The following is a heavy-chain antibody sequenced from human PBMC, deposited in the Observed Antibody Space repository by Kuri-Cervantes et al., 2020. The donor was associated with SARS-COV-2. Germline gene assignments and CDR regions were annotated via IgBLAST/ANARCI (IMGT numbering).Heavy chain of an antibody. D-gene: IGHD3-22*01. Sequence: GESLKISCAASGFTFSSYWMSWVRQAPGKGLEWVANIKQDGSEKYYVDSVKGRFTISRDNAKNSLYLQMNSLRAEDTAVYYCASAYYYDSSGTDDAFDIWGQGTMVTVSS. CDR2: IKQDGSEK. V-gene: IGHV3-7*01. CDR3: ASAYYYDSSGTDDAFDI. J-gene: IGHJ3*02. CDR1: GFTFSSYW.